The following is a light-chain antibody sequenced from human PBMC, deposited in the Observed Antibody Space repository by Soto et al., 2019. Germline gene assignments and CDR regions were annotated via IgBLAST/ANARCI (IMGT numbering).Light chain of an antibody. V-gene: IGKV3-20*01. CDR1: QSVSNNY. Sequence: EIVLTQSPGTLSLSPGERATLSCRASQSVSNNYLAWYQQKPGQAPRLLIYGASSRATGIPDRFSGSGSGTDFTLTISRLEPEDFAVYYCQQYGSSPRFGQGTKVDIK. J-gene: IGKJ1*01. CDR2: GAS. CDR3: QQYGSSPR.